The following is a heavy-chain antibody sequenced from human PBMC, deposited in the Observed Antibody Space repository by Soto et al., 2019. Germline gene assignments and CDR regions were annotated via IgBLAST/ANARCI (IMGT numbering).Heavy chain of an antibody. Sequence: EVQLVESGGGLVQPGGSLRLSCAASGFTFSDHYMDWVRQAPGKGLEWVGRTRNKANSYTTEYAASVKGRFTISRDDSKNSLYLQMNSLKTEDTAVYYWASSSYGDYLLGFDYWGQGTLVTVSS. CDR3: ASSSYGDYLLGFDY. CDR1: GFTFSDHY. J-gene: IGHJ4*02. D-gene: IGHD4-17*01. V-gene: IGHV3-72*01. CDR2: TRNKANSYTT.